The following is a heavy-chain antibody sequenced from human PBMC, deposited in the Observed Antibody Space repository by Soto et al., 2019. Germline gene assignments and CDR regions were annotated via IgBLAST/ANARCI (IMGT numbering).Heavy chain of an antibody. V-gene: IGHV3-23*01. CDR3: AKRGAGHYFDY. Sequence: EVQLLESGGGLVQPGGSLRLSCAASGFTFSSYAMSWVRQAPGKGLEWVSVISGSGDSTYYADSVKGRLTISRTNSNNTLYLQMSTLRAEDTAVYIFAKRGAGHYFDYWGQGTLVTVSS. J-gene: IGHJ4*02. CDR2: ISGSGDST. CDR1: GFTFSSYA. D-gene: IGHD6-19*01.